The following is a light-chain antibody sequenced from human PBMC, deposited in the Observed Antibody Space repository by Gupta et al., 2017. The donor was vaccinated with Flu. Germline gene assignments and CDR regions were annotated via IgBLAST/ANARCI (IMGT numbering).Light chain of an antibody. CDR3: QAWGANAACV. CDR2: QDT. Sequence: SFELNQPPSVSVSPGQTASITCSGDDLGDKFVSWYQQKPGQSPLLVIYQDTKRPSGIPGRFSASTSAKTATLTITGTQPMDEADYFCQAWGANAACVFGTGTKVNV. V-gene: IGLV3-1*01. CDR1: DLGDKF. J-gene: IGLJ1*01.